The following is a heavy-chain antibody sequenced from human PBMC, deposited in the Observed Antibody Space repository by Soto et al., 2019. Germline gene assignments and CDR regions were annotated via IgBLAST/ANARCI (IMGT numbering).Heavy chain of an antibody. V-gene: IGHV4-61*01. CDR2: IYYSGST. CDR3: ARDWAHSSSSNWFDP. J-gene: IGHJ5*02. CDR1: GGSVSSGSYY. D-gene: IGHD6-6*01. Sequence: SETLSLTCTVSGGSVSSGSYYWSWIRQPPGKGLEWIGYIYYSGSTNYNPSLKSRVTISVDTSKNQFSLKLSSVTAADTAVYYCARDWAHSSSSNWFDPWGQGTLVTVSS.